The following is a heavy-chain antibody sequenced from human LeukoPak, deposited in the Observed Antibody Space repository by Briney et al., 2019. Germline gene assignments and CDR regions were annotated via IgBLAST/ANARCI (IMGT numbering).Heavy chain of an antibody. V-gene: IGHV3-30*18. Sequence: PGGSLRLSCAASGFTFSSYGMHWVRQAPGKGLEWVAVISYDGSNKYYADSVKGRFTISRDNSKNTLYLQMNSLRAEDTAVYYCAKRVPDYYAAGYFDYWGQGTLITVSS. CDR1: GFTFSSYG. CDR2: ISYDGSNK. D-gene: IGHD3-22*01. CDR3: AKRVPDYYAAGYFDY. J-gene: IGHJ4*02.